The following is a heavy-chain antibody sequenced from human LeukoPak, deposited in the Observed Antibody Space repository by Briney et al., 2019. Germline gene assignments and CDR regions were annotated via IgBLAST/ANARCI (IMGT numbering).Heavy chain of an antibody. CDR3: ARFPSGIHFRADYYYYMDV. J-gene: IGHJ6*03. Sequence: GGSLRLSCAASGFTFSSYPLNWVRQAPGKGLEWVSSIGTSGRYIYYADSVKGRFTISRDNAKNSLYLQMNSLRAEDTAVYYCARFPSGIHFRADYYYYMDVWGKGTTVTVSS. CDR1: GFTFSSYP. CDR2: IGTSGRYI. V-gene: IGHV3-21*01. D-gene: IGHD1-26*01.